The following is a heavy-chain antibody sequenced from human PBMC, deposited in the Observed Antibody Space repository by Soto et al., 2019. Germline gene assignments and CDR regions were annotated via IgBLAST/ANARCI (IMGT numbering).Heavy chain of an antibody. D-gene: IGHD2-8*01. V-gene: IGHV3-11*06. Sequence: GGSLRLSCTASGFLFTDYYMSWIRQPPGKGLEWLAYIDGSSDYTNSADSVKGRFTISRDNAKNSVFLQMNNLRADDTAVYYCARDLRFSSTNYFDFWGWGTLVTVSS. CDR1: GFLFTDYY. CDR3: ARDLRFSSTNYFDF. J-gene: IGHJ4*02. CDR2: IDGSSDYT.